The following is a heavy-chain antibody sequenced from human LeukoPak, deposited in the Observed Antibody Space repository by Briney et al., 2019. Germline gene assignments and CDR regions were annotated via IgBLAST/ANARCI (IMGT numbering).Heavy chain of an antibody. Sequence: GGSLLLSCAASGFTFSSYSMNWVRPAPGKGLEWVSSISSSSSYIYYADSVKGRFTISRDNAKNTLYLQMNSLRAEDTAMYYCARGSTYSPNWFDPWGQGTLVIVSS. D-gene: IGHD4-11*01. V-gene: IGHV3-21*01. CDR1: GFTFSSYS. CDR3: ARGSTYSPNWFDP. J-gene: IGHJ5*02. CDR2: ISSSSSYI.